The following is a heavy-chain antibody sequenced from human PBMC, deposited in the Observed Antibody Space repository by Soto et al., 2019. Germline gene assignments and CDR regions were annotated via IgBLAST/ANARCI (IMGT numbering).Heavy chain of an antibody. CDR3: AKGLYYYDSSGYSPSGY. J-gene: IGHJ4*02. CDR2: IIPILGIA. CDR1: GGTFSSYT. D-gene: IGHD3-22*01. V-gene: IGHV1-69*02. Sequence: QVQLVQSGAEVKKPGSSVKVSCKASGGTFSSYTISWVRQAPGQGLEWMGRIIPILGIANYAQKFQGRVTITADKSTSTAYMELSSLRSDDTAVYYCAKGLYYYDSSGYSPSGYWGQGTLVTVSS.